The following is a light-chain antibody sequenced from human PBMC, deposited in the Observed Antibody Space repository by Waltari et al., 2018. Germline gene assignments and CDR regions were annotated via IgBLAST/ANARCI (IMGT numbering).Light chain of an antibody. CDR2: DDS. CDR3: QVWDTNSDHLYV. J-gene: IGLJ1*01. Sequence: SYVLTQPPPVSVAPGQTARINCGGNNISSQSVHWYQQKSGQAPVMVVYDDSDRPSGIPERFSGSKSGTTATLTISGVEAGDEADYYCQVWDTNSDHLYVFGSGTKVTVL. V-gene: IGLV3-21*02. CDR1: NISSQS.